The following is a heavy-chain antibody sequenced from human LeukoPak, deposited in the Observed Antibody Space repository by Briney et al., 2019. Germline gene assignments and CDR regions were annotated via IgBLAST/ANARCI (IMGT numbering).Heavy chain of an antibody. CDR2: INHSGST. D-gene: IGHD6-6*01. CDR1: GGSFSGYY. V-gene: IGHV4-34*01. CDR3: ASGRRISSQGGSDS. Sequence: SETLSLTCAVYGGSFSGYYWSWIRQPPGKGLEWIGEINHSGSTNYNPSLKSRVTISVDTSKNQFSLKLSSVTAADTAVYFCASGRRISSQGGSDSWGQGTLVTVSS. J-gene: IGHJ4*02.